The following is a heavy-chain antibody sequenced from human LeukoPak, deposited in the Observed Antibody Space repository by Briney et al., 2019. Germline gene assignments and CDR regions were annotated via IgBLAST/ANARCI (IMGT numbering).Heavy chain of an antibody. CDR1: GFTFSSYA. J-gene: IGHJ4*02. CDR3: AKGDYYDSSGYNYFDY. D-gene: IGHD3-22*01. Sequence: GGSLRLSCAASGFTFSSYAMSWVRQAPGKGLEWVSAISGSESSTYYADSVRGRFTISRDNSKNTLYLQMNSLRAEDTAVYYCAKGDYYDSSGYNYFDYWGQGTLVTVSS. V-gene: IGHV3-23*01. CDR2: ISGSESST.